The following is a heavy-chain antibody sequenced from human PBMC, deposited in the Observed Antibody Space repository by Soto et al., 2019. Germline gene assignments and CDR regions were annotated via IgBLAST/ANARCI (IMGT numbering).Heavy chain of an antibody. V-gene: IGHV3-30*18. Sequence: GESLKISCAASGFTFSSYGMHWVRQAPGKGLEWVAVISYDGSNKYYADSVKGRFTISRDNSKNTLYLQMNSLRAEDTAVYYCAKARGDYGGNGMDVWGQGTTVTVSS. CDR1: GFTFSSYG. CDR3: AKARGDYGGNGMDV. J-gene: IGHJ6*02. CDR2: ISYDGSNK. D-gene: IGHD4-17*01.